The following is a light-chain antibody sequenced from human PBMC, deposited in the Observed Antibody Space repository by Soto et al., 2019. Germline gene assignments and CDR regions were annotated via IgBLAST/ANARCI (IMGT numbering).Light chain of an antibody. CDR2: AAS. Sequence: IHMTQSPSSLSASVGYRVTITCRASQSISTYLNWYQQKPGKAPKLLIYAASSLQSGVPSRFSGSGSGTDFTLTSSSLQPEDFATYHCQQSDRIPKFCHVTKVDIK. CDR1: QSISTY. J-gene: IGKJ1*01. CDR3: QQSDRIPK. V-gene: IGKV1-39*01.